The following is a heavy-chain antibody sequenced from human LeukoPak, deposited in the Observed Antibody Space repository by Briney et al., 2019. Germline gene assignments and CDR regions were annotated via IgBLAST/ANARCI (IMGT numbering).Heavy chain of an antibody. Sequence: SETLSLTCTVSGASINGSSYYWGWIRQPPGKGLEWIGSIYYSGSTHYNPSLKSRVTISVDTSKNQFSLKLSYVTAEDTAVYYCARGYCSSTSCRYLDYWGQGTLVTVSS. D-gene: IGHD2-2*01. CDR1: GASINGSSYY. CDR3: ARGYCSSTSCRYLDY. V-gene: IGHV4-39*01. J-gene: IGHJ4*02. CDR2: IYYSGST.